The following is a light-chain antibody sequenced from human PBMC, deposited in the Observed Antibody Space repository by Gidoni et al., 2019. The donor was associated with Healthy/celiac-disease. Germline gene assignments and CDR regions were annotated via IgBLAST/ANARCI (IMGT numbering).Light chain of an antibody. V-gene: IGLV2-14*01. CDR3: SSYTSSSTR. CDR2: DFS. J-gene: IGLJ2*01. CDR1: SSDVVGYNY. Sequence: QSALPQHASVSGSPGHSVTISCTGTSSDVVGYNYVSSYQQHPGKAPILMLYDFSKRPAGVSNLFSGSKSCNSASLTISGLQAEDEADYYCSSYTSSSTRFGGGTKPTVL.